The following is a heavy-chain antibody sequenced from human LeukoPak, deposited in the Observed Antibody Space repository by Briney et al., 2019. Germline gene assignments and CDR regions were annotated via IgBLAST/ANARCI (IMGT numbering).Heavy chain of an antibody. CDR1: GYTFTGYY. D-gene: IGHD6-13*01. CDR3: ARDQGSWYANWFDP. Sequence: GASVKVSCKASGYTFTGYYMHRVRQAPGQGLEWMGWINPNSGGTNYAQKFQGRVTMTRDTSISTAYMELSRLRSDDTAVYYCARDQGSWYANWFDPWGQGTLVTVSS. V-gene: IGHV1-2*02. CDR2: INPNSGGT. J-gene: IGHJ5*02.